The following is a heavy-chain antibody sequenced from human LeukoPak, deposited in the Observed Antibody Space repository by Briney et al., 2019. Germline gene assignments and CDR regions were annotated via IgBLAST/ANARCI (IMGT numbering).Heavy chain of an antibody. CDR1: GFTFSSYS. V-gene: IGHV3-21*01. CDR3: ARHRELLDY. CDR2: ISSSSSYI. D-gene: IGHD1-26*01. J-gene: IGHJ4*02. Sequence: PGGSLRLSCAPCGFTFSSYSMNWVRQAPGKGLEWVSSISSSSSYIYYADSVKGRFTISRDNAKNSLYLRMNSLRAEDTAVYYCARHRELLDYWGQGTLVTVSS.